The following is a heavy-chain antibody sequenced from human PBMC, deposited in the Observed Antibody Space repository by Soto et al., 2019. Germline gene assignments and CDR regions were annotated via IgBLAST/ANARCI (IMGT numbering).Heavy chain of an antibody. CDR2: INHSGST. J-gene: IGHJ6*02. CDR1: GFTFSSYS. V-gene: IGHV4-34*01. Sequence: GSLRLSCAASGFTFSSYSMKWVRQAPGKGLEWIGEINHSGSTNYNPSLKSRVTISVDTSKNQFSLKLSSVTAADTAVYYCARGDYYYGMDVWGQGTTVTVSS. CDR3: ARGDYYYGMDV.